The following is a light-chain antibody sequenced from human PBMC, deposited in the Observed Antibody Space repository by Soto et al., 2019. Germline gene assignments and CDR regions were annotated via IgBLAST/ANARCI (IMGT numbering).Light chain of an antibody. J-gene: IGLJ2*01. Sequence: QPVLTQPPSVSEAPRQRVTISCSGSWSNIGNNAVNWYQQLPGKAPKLLIYYDDLLSSVVSDRFSGSKSGTSASLAISGLQSEDEADYYCAVWDDNLNGVVFGGGTKLTVL. CDR3: AVWDDNLNGVV. CDR2: YDD. CDR1: WSNIGNNA. V-gene: IGLV1-36*01.